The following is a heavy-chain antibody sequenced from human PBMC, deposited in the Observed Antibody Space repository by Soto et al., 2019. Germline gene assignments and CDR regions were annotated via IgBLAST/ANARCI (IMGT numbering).Heavy chain of an antibody. CDR3: SRAPFASGSGWYDS. D-gene: IGHD6-19*01. V-gene: IGHV1-46*03. J-gene: IGHJ5*01. CDR2: INPSSGST. Sequence: QVQLVQSGAEVKKPGASVKVSCKASGYTFTTYYIHWVRQAPGQGLEWMGIINPSSGSTSSAQKFEGRVTMTRDTSPSTVYMELSSLRSDDTAVYYCSRAPFASGSGWYDSWGQGTLVTVSS. CDR1: GYTFTTYY.